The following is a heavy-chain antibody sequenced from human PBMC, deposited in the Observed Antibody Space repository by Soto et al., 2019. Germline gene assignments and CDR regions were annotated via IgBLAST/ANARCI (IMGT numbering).Heavy chain of an antibody. CDR1: GYSVSSSDYY. D-gene: IGHD2-15*01. Sequence: SETLSLTCSVSGYSVSSSDYYWAWIRQPPGKGLEWIGSMLYSGLTYYNPSLKSRVTLSVDTSKNQFSVRLNSVTASDTAVYYCAPLSVSLSGPYGIHVRGQGTTVAVSS. CDR2: MLYSGLT. J-gene: IGHJ6*02. CDR3: APLSVSLSGPYGIHV. V-gene: IGHV4-39*01.